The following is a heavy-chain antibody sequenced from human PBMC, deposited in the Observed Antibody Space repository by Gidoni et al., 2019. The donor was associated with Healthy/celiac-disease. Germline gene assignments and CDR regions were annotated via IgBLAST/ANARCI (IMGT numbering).Heavy chain of an antibody. CDR2: IYYSGST. CDR1: GGSISSGGYY. D-gene: IGHD4-17*01. J-gene: IGHJ5*02. V-gene: IGHV4-31*03. CDR3: ARDHYGDYDGRLHSLNWFDP. Sequence: QVQLQESGPGLVKPSQTLSLTCTVSGGSISSGGYYWSWIRQHPGKGLEWIGYIYYSGSTYSNPSLKSRVTISVDTSKNQFSLKLSSVTAADTAVYYCARDHYGDYDGRLHSLNWFDPWGQGTLVTVSS.